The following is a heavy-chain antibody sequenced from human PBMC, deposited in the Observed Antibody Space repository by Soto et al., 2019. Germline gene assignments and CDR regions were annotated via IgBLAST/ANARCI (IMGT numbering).Heavy chain of an antibody. J-gene: IGHJ3*02. CDR2: INPNSGGT. CDR3: ARGEELEFDAFDI. D-gene: IGHD1-1*01. CDR1: GYTFTGYY. V-gene: IGHV1-2*04. Sequence: ASVKVSCKASGYTFTGYYMHWVRQAPGQGLEWMGWINPNSGGTNYAQKFQGWVTMTRDTSISTAYMELSRLGSDDTAVYYWARGEELEFDAFDIWGQGTMVTVSS.